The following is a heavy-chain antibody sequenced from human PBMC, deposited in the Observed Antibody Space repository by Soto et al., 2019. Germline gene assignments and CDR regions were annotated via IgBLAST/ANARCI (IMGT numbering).Heavy chain of an antibody. CDR1: GYTFTTYA. V-gene: IGHV1-3*01. CDR2: INPASGHT. Sequence: QVQLVQSGAEVKKPGASVKVSCKASGYTFTTYALHWVRQAPGQRPEWMGWINPASGHTKYSKKFQDRVTITRATSASTGYMELSSLRSEDTAVYYCGRSVVGATGEILYNAMDVWGQGTTVTVS. CDR3: GRSVVGATGEILYNAMDV. J-gene: IGHJ6*02. D-gene: IGHD1-26*01.